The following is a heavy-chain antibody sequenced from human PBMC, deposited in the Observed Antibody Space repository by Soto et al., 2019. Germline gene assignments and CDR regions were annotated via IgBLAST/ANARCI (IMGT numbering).Heavy chain of an antibody. Sequence: SETLSLTCTVSGGSISSGGYYWSWIRQHPGKGLEWIGYIYYSGSTYYNPSLKSRVTISVDTSKNQFPLKLSSVTAADTAVYYCAREFRGVAAAYDWFDPWGQVTLVAVSS. CDR2: IYYSGST. V-gene: IGHV4-31*03. CDR1: GGSISSGGYY. CDR3: AREFRGVAAAYDWFDP. J-gene: IGHJ5*02. D-gene: IGHD6-19*01.